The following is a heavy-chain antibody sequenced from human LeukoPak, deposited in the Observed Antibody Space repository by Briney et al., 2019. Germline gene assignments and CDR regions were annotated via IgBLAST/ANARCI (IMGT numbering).Heavy chain of an antibody. V-gene: IGHV4-59*01. J-gene: IGHJ4*02. D-gene: IGHD3-22*01. CDR3: ARVYYDSSGYYFDY. CDR1: GGSISSYY. Sequence: SETLSLTCTVSGGSISSYYWSWIRQPPGKGLEWIGYIYYSGSTNYNPSLKSRVTISVDTSKNQFSLKLSSVTAADTAVYYCARVYYDSSGYYFDYWGQGTLVTVSS. CDR2: IYYSGST.